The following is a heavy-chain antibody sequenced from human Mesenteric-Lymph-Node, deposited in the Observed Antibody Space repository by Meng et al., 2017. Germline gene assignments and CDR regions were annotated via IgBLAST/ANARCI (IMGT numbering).Heavy chain of an antibody. Sequence: ESLKISCTVSGGSISSSDYFWGWIRQSPGKGLEWIASMYYSWTTYYNPSLKSRVTISVDTSKNQFSLKLSSVTAADTAVYYCAETMSYFFDYWGQGTLVTVSS. CDR1: GGSISSSDYF. D-gene: IGHD1-26*01. J-gene: IGHJ4*02. CDR2: MYYSWTT. V-gene: IGHV4-39*07. CDR3: AETMSYFFDY.